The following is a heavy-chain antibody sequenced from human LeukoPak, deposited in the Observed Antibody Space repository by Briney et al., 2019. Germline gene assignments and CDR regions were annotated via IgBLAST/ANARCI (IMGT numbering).Heavy chain of an antibody. J-gene: IGHJ4*02. V-gene: IGHV4-59*01. D-gene: IGHD4-23*01. CDR1: GGSISSYY. Sequence: KPSESLSLTCTVSGGSISSYYWSWIRQPPGKGLEWIGYIYYSGSTNYNPSLKSRVTISVDTSKNQFSLKLSSVTAADSAVYYCAREPGGNGFDYWGQGTLVTVSS. CDR3: AREPGGNGFDY. CDR2: IYYSGST.